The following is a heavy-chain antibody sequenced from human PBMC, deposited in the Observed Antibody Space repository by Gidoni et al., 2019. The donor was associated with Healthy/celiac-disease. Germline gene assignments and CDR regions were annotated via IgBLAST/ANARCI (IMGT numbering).Heavy chain of an antibody. V-gene: IGHV3-30*02. Sequence: GRFTISRDNSKNTLYLQMNSLRAEDTAVYYCAKDPIAAAEPYYFDYWGQGTLVTVSS. D-gene: IGHD6-13*01. J-gene: IGHJ4*02. CDR3: AKDPIAAAEPYYFDY.